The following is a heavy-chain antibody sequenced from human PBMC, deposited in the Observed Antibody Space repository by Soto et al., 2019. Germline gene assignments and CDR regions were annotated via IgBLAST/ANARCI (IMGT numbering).Heavy chain of an antibody. J-gene: IGHJ5*02. CDR3: ARVAVTGYLDWLDP. V-gene: IGHV4-59*01. CDR2: LNHQGYS. D-gene: IGHD3-3*01. CDR1: GAPFTSND. Sequence: PSETLSLTCSVSGAPFTSNDWKWIRQPPGKGLEWIGYLNHQGYSNYSPSLRSRVSMSIDTSKNHLSLKVHSVTAADTAVYYCARVAVTGYLDWLDPWGQGTLVTVSS.